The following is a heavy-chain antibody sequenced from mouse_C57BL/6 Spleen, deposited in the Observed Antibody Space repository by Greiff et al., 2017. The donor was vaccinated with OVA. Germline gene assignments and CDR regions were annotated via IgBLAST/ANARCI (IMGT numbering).Heavy chain of an antibody. J-gene: IGHJ3*01. CDR2: IHPSDSDT. D-gene: IGHD4-1*01. CDR3: AIEELGRGFAY. CDR1: GYTFTSYW. V-gene: IGHV1-74*01. Sequence: VQLQQPGAELVKPGASVKVSCKASGYTFTSYWMHWVKQRPGQGLEWIGRIHPSDSDTNYNQKFKGKATLTVDKSSSTAYLQLSSLTSEDAAVYYCAIEELGRGFAYWGQGTLVTVSA.